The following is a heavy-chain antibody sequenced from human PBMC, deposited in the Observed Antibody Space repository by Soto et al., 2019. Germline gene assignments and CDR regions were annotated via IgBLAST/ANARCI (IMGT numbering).Heavy chain of an antibody. CDR1: GYTFTSYD. J-gene: IGHJ6*02. CDR3: ARGGIALEDYYYYGMDV. CDR2: MNPNSGNT. D-gene: IGHD6-13*01. V-gene: IGHV1-8*01. Sequence: ASVRVSCKASGYTFTSYDINWVRQATGQGLEWMGWMNPNSGNTGYAQKFQGRVTMTRNTSISTAYMELSSLRPEDTAVYYCARGGIALEDYYYYGMDVWGQGTTVTVSS.